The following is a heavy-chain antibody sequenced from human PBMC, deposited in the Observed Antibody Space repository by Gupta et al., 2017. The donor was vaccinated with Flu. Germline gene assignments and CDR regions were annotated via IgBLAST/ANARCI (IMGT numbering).Heavy chain of an antibody. V-gene: IGHV1-69*01. CDR3: ARGVTSITGKRDWYFDL. D-gene: IGHD1-20*01. Sequence: QVQLVQSGAEVKKPGSSVKVSCKASGGTFSSHAISWVRQAPGQGLEWMGGIIPIFGTANDAQKFQGRVTITADESTSTAYMELSSLRSEDTAVYYCARGVTSITGKRDWYFDLWGRGTLVTVSS. J-gene: IGHJ2*01. CDR2: IIPIFGTA. CDR1: GGTFSSHA.